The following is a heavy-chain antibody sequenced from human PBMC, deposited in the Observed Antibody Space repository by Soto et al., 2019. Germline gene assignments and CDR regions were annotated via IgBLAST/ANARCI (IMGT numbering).Heavy chain of an antibody. Sequence: PSETLSLTCTVSGGSISSGGYYWSWIRQHPGKGLEWIGCMSYSGSTYDNPSLKSRLSISVDTSKNQISLELSSVTAADTAVYYCASEAGITFGYWDYWGQGTLVTVSS. CDR2: MSYSGST. CDR1: GGSISSGGYY. J-gene: IGHJ4*02. CDR3: ASEAGITFGYWDY. D-gene: IGHD3-16*01. V-gene: IGHV4-31*03.